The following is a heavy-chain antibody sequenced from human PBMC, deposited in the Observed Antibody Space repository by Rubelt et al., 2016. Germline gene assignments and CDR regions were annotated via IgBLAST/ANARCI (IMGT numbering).Heavy chain of an antibody. CDR3: ARVGSSGFWGV. Sequence: QVQLVQSGAEVKKPGASVKVSCKASGYTFTRYDINWVRQATGQGLEWMGWMNPNSGNTGYAQKFQGRVTMTTDTSTSTAYMELRGLGSDDTAVYYCARVGSSGFWGVWGQGTTVTVSS. CDR1: GYTFTRYD. J-gene: IGHJ6*02. CDR2: MNPNSGNT. V-gene: IGHV1-8*01. D-gene: IGHD6-19*01.